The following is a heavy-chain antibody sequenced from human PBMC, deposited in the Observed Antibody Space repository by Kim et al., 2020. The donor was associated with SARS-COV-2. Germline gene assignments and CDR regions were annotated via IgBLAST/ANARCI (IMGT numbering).Heavy chain of an antibody. CDR2: K. CDR3: AVATWARGAFDI. J-gene: IGHJ3*02. D-gene: IGHD1-26*01. Sequence: KDYVDPLKGRFTISRDNAKNSLYLQMTSRSAEDTAVYDCAVATWARGAFDIWGQGTMVTVSS. V-gene: IGHV3-7*01.